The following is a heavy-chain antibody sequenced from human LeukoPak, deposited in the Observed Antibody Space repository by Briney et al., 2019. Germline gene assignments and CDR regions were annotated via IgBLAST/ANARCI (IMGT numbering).Heavy chain of an antibody. V-gene: IGHV1-2*02. D-gene: IGHD1-26*01. CDR2: INPNSGGT. CDR1: GYTFTGYY. Sequence: RASVKVSCKASGYTFTGYYMHWVRQAPGQGLEWMGWINPNSGGTNYAQKLQGRVTMTTDTSTSTAYMELRSLRSDDTAVYYCARDLVGATTSPVPTHPIDYWGQGTLVTVSS. CDR3: ARDLVGATTSPVPTHPIDY. J-gene: IGHJ4*02.